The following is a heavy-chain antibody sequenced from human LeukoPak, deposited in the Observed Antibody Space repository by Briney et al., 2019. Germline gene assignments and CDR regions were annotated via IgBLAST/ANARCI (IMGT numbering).Heavy chain of an antibody. V-gene: IGHV1-2*02. CDR1: GYTFTSYY. Sequence: ASVKVSCKASGYTFTSYYMHWVRQAPGQGLERMGWINPNSGGTNYAQKFQGRVTMTRDTSISTAYMELSRLRSDDTAVYYCASMILSVGGFDYWGQGTLVTVSS. CDR3: ASMILSVGGFDY. CDR2: INPNSGGT. D-gene: IGHD3-16*01. J-gene: IGHJ4*02.